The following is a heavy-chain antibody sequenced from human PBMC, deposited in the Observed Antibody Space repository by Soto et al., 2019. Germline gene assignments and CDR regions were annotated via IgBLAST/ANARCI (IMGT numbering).Heavy chain of an antibody. CDR2: IYYSWST. D-gene: IGHD3-10*01. CDR1: GGSISSYY. J-gene: IGHJ6*03. Sequence: SETLSLTCTVSGGSISSYYWSWIRQHPGKGLEWIGYIYYSWSTNYNPSLKSRVTISVDTSKNQFSLKLSSVTAADTAVYYCARHVGSQGYYYYYMDVWGKGTTVTVSS. V-gene: IGHV4-59*08. CDR3: ARHVGSQGYYYYYMDV.